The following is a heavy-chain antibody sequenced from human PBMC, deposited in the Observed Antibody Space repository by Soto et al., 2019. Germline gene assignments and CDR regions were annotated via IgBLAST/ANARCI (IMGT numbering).Heavy chain of an antibody. Sequence: SETLSLTCTVSGGSISSYYWSWIRQPPGKGLEWIGYIYYSGSTNYNPSLKSRVTISVDTSKNQFSLKLSSVTAADTAVYYCARDRRGYSYDYYYGMDVWGQGTTVT. J-gene: IGHJ6*02. CDR1: GGSISSYY. CDR2: IYYSGST. D-gene: IGHD5-18*01. V-gene: IGHV4-59*12. CDR3: ARDRRGYSYDYYYGMDV.